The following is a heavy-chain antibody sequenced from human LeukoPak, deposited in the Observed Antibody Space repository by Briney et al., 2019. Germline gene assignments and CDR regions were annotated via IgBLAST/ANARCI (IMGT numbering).Heavy chain of an antibody. CDR2: INWNGGST. D-gene: IGHD1-26*01. V-gene: IGHV3-20*04. J-gene: IGHJ4*02. CDR1: GFTFDDYG. CDR3: ARDHQRRALSGGSYDY. Sequence: GGSLRLSCAASGFTFDDYGMSWVRQAPGKGLEWVSGINWNGGSTGYADSVKGRFTISRDDAKNSLYLQMNSLRAEDTALYYCARDHQRRALSGGSYDYWGQGTLVTVSS.